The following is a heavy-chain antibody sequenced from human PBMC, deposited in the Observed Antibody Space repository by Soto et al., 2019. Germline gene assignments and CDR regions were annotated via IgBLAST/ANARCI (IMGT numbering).Heavy chain of an antibody. J-gene: IGHJ6*02. CDR3: EGAPSSSPWGWGHYYGMDV. Sequence: QVQLVQSGAEVKKPGASVKVSCKASGYTFTSYDINWVRQATGQGLEWMGWMNPNSGNTGYAQKFQGRVIMTENTLLCTAYVELSSLRAEDKEVYCCEGAPSSSPWGWGHYYGMDVWGRGTTVGASS. V-gene: IGHV1-8*01. D-gene: IGHD6-6*01. CDR1: GYTFTSYD. CDR2: MNPNSGNT.